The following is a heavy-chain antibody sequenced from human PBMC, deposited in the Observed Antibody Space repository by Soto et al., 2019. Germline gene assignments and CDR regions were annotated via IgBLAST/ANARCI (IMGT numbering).Heavy chain of an antibody. Sequence: PSETLSLTCTVSGDSISRNGFFWTWIRQHPGKGLEWIGYIYNSGSSYYNPSLKSRAIISVDTSKNHFSLNLTAVTAADTAVYYCARGTMLRGPGYYYAMDVWGQGTTVTVSS. CDR2: IYNSGSS. J-gene: IGHJ6*02. D-gene: IGHD3-10*01. CDR3: ARGTMLRGPGYYYAMDV. CDR1: GDSISRNGFF. V-gene: IGHV4-31*03.